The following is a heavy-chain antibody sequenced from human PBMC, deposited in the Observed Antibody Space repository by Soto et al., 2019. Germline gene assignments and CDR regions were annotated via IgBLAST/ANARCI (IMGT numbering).Heavy chain of an antibody. V-gene: IGHV3-48*02. Sequence: EVQLVESGGGLVQPGGSLRLSCAASGFTFSSYSMNWVRQAPGKGLEWVSYISSSSSTIYYADSVKGRFTISRDNAKNSLYLQMNSLRDEDTAVYYCAREGSSVWINWFDPWGQGTLVTVST. CDR3: AREGSSVWINWFDP. D-gene: IGHD6-19*01. J-gene: IGHJ5*02. CDR2: ISSSSSTI. CDR1: GFTFSSYS.